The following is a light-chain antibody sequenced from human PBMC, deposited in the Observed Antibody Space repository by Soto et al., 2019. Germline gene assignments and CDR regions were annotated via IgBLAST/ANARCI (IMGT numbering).Light chain of an antibody. V-gene: IGKV4-1*01. CDR2: WES. CDR3: QQYYSTPLT. J-gene: IGKJ4*01. CDR1: QIDLYSSNNKHN. Sequence: EIVMTQYADSLALSLGVTSTINCRRLQIDLYSSNNKHNVARYQQKAGQPPKLLIYWESTRESGVPDRFSGSGSGTDSTLTSSSLQAEDVAVYYCQQYYSTPLTFGGGTKVDI.